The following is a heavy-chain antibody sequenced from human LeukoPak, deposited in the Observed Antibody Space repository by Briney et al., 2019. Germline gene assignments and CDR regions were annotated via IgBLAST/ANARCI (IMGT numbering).Heavy chain of an antibody. D-gene: IGHD3-9*01. CDR1: GFTFSSYG. J-gene: IGHJ4*02. V-gene: IGHV3-33*01. CDR3: ARLRYHYYFDY. Sequence: GGSLRLSCAASGFTFSSYGMHWVRQAPGKGPEWVAVIWYDGSNKYYADSVKGRFTISRDNSKNTLYLQMNSLRAEDTAVYYCARLRYHYYFDYWGQGTLVTVSS. CDR2: IWYDGSNK.